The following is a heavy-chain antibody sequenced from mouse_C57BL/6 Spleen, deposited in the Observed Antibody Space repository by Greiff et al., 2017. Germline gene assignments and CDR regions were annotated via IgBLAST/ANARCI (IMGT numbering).Heavy chain of an antibody. Sequence: QVQLQQPGTELVKPGASVKLSCKASGYTFTSYWMHWVKQRPGQGLEWIGNINPSNGGTNYNEKFKSKAKLTVDKSSSTAYMQLSRLTSEDSAVYYCARGTLYAGYYWDFEGWGTGTTVTVAS. CDR2: INPSNGGT. CDR1: GYTFTSYW. J-gene: IGHJ1*03. V-gene: IGHV1-53*01. CDR3: ARGTLYAGYYWDFEG. D-gene: IGHD2-3*01.